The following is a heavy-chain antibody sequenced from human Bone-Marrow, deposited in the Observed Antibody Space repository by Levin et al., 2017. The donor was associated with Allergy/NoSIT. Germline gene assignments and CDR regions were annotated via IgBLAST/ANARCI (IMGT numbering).Heavy chain of an antibody. CDR1: GFTFDDYA. J-gene: IGHJ6*02. D-gene: IGHD6-13*01. CDR2: ISWNSESL. V-gene: IGHV3-9*01. CDR3: AKDNTFRSQQLAQNGLGV. Sequence: GGSLRLSCAASGFTFDDYAMHWVRQVPGKGLEWVSGISWNSESLGYADSVKGRFTISRDNAKNSLHLQMNSLRGEDTALYYCAKDNTFRSQQLAQNGLGVWGQGTTVTVSS.